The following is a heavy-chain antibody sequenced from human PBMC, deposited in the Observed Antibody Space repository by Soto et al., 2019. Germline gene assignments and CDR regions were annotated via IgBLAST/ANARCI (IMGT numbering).Heavy chain of an antibody. CDR3: AKDWGRYCSGNSCYLFDY. CDR1: GFTFSSYV. V-gene: IGHV3-30*18. Sequence: QVQLVESGGGVVQPGRSLRLSCTVSGFTFSSYVMHWVRRAPGRGLEWVARISYDGSNKYYADSVKGRFTISRDNSGDTLFLQMNSLRAEDTALYYCAKDWGRYCSGNSCYLFDYWGQGTLVTVSS. D-gene: IGHD2-15*01. CDR2: ISYDGSNK. J-gene: IGHJ4*02.